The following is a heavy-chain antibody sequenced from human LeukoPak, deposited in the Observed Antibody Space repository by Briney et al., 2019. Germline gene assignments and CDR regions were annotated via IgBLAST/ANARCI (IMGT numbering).Heavy chain of an antibody. V-gene: IGHV4-59*01. CDR3: ARTEAIWSSAGGPLFDY. J-gene: IGHJ4*02. CDR2: SYYSGST. D-gene: IGHD3-16*01. Sequence: PSETLSLTCTVSGGSISSYYWSWIRQPPGKGLEWIGYSYYSGSTNYNPSLKSRVTISVDTSKNQFSLKLSSVTAADTAVYYCARTEAIWSSAGGPLFDYWGQGTLVTVSS. CDR1: GGSISSYY.